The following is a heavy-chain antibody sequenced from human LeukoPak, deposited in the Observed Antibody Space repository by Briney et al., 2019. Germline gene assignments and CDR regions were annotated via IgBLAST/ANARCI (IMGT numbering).Heavy chain of an antibody. J-gene: IGHJ5*01. CDR3: ARNYDFWSGYFNSVDS. CDR1: GFTFSSHT. Sequence: PGGSLRLSCAASGFTFSSHTMNWVRQARGKGLEWVSSISSSSSYIYYADSVKGRFTISRDNAKNSLYLRMNSLRDEDTAVYYCARNYDFWSGYFNSVDSWGQGTLVTVSS. CDR2: ISSSSSYI. V-gene: IGHV3-21*01. D-gene: IGHD3-3*01.